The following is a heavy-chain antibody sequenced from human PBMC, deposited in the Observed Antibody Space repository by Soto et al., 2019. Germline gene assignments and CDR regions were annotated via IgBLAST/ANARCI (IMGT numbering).Heavy chain of an antibody. J-gene: IGHJ5*02. V-gene: IGHV4-59*01. CDR3: AREMAGSWFDP. CDR1: GGSISSYY. Sequence: SETLSLTCTVSGGSISSYYWSWTRQPPGKGLEWIGYIYYSGSTNYNPSLKSRVTISVDTSKNQFSLKLSSVTAADTAVYYCAREMAGSWFDPWGQGTLVTVSS. CDR2: IYYSGST. D-gene: IGHD6-19*01.